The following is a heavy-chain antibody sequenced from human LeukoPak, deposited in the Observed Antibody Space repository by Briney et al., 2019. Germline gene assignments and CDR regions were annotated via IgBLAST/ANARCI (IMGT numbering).Heavy chain of an antibody. V-gene: IGHV4-30-4*08. CDR3: ARRRYYDILTGHYKGAFDI. CDR2: IYYSGST. Sequence: SETLSLTCTVSGGSISSGDYYWSWIRQPPGKGLEWIGYIYYSGSTYYNPSLKSRVTISVDTSKNQFSLKLSSVTAADTAVYYCARRRYYDILTGHYKGAFDIWGQGTMVTVSS. CDR1: GGSISSGDYY. D-gene: IGHD3-9*01. J-gene: IGHJ3*02.